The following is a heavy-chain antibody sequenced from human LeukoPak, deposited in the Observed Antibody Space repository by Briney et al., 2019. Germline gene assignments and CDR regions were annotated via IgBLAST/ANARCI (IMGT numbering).Heavy chain of an antibody. CDR2: IKQDGSEK. V-gene: IGHV3-7*01. J-gene: IGHJ4*02. CDR1: GFTFSSYW. Sequence: SGGSLRLSCAASGFTFSSYWMSWVRQAPGKGLEWVANIKQDGSEKYYVDSVKGRFTISRDNAKNSLYLQMNSLRAEHTAVYYCARRSGIAVAGAFDYWGQGTLVTVSS. D-gene: IGHD6-19*01. CDR3: ARRSGIAVAGAFDY.